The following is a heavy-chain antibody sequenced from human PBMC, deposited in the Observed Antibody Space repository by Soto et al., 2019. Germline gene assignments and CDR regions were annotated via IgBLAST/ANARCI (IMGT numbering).Heavy chain of an antibody. D-gene: IGHD3-22*01. CDR3: ARRAWDSYYAIDV. V-gene: IGHV3-30*09. CDR2: ISYDGSDK. CDR1: GFKYTDFA. J-gene: IGHJ6*02. Sequence: VQLVESGGGEVQPGRSLRLSCAASGFKYTDFALHWVRQAPGKGLEWVAIISYDGSDKYYADSVKGRFVISRDNPKNTLDLEMNSLRPEDPAVYFCARRAWDSYYAIDVWGQGTTVTVFS.